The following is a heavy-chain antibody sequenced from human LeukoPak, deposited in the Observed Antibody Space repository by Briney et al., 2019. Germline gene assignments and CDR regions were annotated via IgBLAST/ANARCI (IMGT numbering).Heavy chain of an antibody. Sequence: SETLSLTCNVSGGSISSYFWTWIRQPAGKGLEWIGRIHASGTTNYNSSLKSRVSMSVDTSKNQFSLKLTSVTAADTAVYFCARDGADVYGRAFDYWGQGTLVSISS. CDR1: GGSISSYF. CDR2: IHASGTT. CDR3: ARDGADVYGRAFDY. D-gene: IGHD3-10*01. V-gene: IGHV4-4*07. J-gene: IGHJ4*02.